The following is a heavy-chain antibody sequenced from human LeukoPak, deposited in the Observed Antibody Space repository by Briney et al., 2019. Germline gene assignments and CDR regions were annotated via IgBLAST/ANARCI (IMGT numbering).Heavy chain of an antibody. J-gene: IGHJ6*03. Sequence: PSQILSLTCTVSGGSISSGSYYWSWIRQPAGKGLEWIGRIYTSGSTNYNPSLKSRVTVSVDTSKNQFSLKLSSVTAADTAVYYCARAGGHYDFWSGYYSGYYYYYMDVWGKGTTVTVSS. CDR2: IYTSGST. CDR3: ARAGGHYDFWSGYYSGYYYYYMDV. D-gene: IGHD3-3*01. CDR1: GGSISSGSYY. V-gene: IGHV4-61*02.